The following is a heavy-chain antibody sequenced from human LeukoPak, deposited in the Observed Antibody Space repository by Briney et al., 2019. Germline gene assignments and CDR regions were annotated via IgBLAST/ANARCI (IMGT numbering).Heavy chain of an antibody. CDR2: IIPIFGIA. V-gene: IGHV1-69*05. J-gene: IGHJ5*02. Sequence: SVKVSCKASGGTFSSYAISWVRQAPGQGLEWMGRIIPIFGIANYAQKFQGRVTITTDESTSTAYMELSSLRSGDTAVYYCARDLGSCKLGPWGQGTLVTVSS. CDR3: ARDLGSCKLGP. D-gene: IGHD6-6*01. CDR1: GGTFSSYA.